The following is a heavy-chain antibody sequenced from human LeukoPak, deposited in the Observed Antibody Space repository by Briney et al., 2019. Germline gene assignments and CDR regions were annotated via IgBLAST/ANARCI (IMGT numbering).Heavy chain of an antibody. Sequence: GGSLKLSCAASGFSFSGSAMHWVRQASGKGLEWVGRIRTKAKSYATAYDASVKGRFTISRDDSKNTAYLQMNSLKTEDTAVYYCTTSSATDDKWGQGTLVTVSS. CDR3: TTSSATDDK. D-gene: IGHD2-2*01. CDR2: IRTKAKSYAT. J-gene: IGHJ4*02. V-gene: IGHV3-73*01. CDR1: GFSFSGSA.